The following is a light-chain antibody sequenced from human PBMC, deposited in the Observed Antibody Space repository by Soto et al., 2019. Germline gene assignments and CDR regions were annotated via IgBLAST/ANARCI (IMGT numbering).Light chain of an antibody. J-gene: IGKJ3*01. V-gene: IGKV1-39*01. CDR3: QQTYSTLT. CDR2: PAS. Sequence: DIQMTQSPSSLSASVGDRVTITCRASQSISSYLNWYQQKPGKAPKLLIYPASSLKRGVPSRFSGRGSGTDFTLTISSLQPEDFATYYCQQTYSTLTFGPGTKVDIK. CDR1: QSISSY.